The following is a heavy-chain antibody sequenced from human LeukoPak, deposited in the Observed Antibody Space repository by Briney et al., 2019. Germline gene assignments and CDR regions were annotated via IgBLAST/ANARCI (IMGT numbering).Heavy chain of an antibody. D-gene: IGHD3-22*01. CDR2: IYYSNT. Sequence: SETLSLTCTVSGGSISSYYWSWIRQPPGKGLESIGYIYYSNTNYNPSLKSRVTISVDTSKNQFSLKLSSVTAADTAVYYCARGLDSSGYYYVDYWGQGTLVTVSS. CDR1: GGSISSYY. V-gene: IGHV4-59*12. CDR3: ARGLDSSGYYYVDY. J-gene: IGHJ4*02.